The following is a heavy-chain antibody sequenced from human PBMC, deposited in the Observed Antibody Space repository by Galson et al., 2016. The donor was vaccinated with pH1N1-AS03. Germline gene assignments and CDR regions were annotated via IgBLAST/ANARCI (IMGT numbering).Heavy chain of an antibody. J-gene: IGHJ3*01. Sequence: SLTLSCAASGFTFSSYSMNWVRQAPGKGLEWVSSISSSGTYKYYADSVKGRFTISRDNAMNPLYLQMNSLRAEDTALYYCARARSPDYHDSSTYRPDAFDYWGQGSMVTVSS. CDR1: GFTFSSYS. CDR3: ARARSPDYHDSSTYRPDAFDY. D-gene: IGHD3-22*01. V-gene: IGHV3-21*06. CDR2: ISSSGTYK.